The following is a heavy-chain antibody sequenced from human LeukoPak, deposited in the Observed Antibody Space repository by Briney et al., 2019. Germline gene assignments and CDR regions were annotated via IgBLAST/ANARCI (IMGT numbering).Heavy chain of an antibody. J-gene: IGHJ4*02. CDR3: ARALPYNWKIGY. Sequence: SETLSLTCAVYGGSFSGYYWSWIRQPPGKGLEWIGEINHSGSTNYNPSLKSRVTISVDTSKNQFSLKLSSVTAADTAVYYCARALPYNWKIGYWGQGTLVTVSS. V-gene: IGHV4-34*01. CDR1: GGSFSGYY. D-gene: IGHD1-20*01. CDR2: INHSGST.